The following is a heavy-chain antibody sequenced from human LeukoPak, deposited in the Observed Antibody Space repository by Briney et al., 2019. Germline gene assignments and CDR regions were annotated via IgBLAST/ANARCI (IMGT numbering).Heavy chain of an antibody. CDR2: ISYDGSNE. CDR1: GFYFSGYG. CDR3: VKSNPNNWNYGDY. Sequence: QPGGSLRLSCAASGFYFSGYGMLWVRQAPGKGLEWVSVISYDGSNEYYADSVKGRFTISRDNSKNTLYLQMNSLRDEDTAVYYCVKSNPNNWNYGDYWGQGTLVTVSS. J-gene: IGHJ4*02. D-gene: IGHD1-7*01. V-gene: IGHV3-30*18.